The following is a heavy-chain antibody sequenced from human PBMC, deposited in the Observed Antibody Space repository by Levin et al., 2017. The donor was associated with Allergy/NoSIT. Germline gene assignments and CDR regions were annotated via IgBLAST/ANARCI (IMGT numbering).Heavy chain of an antibody. J-gene: IGHJ6*02. CDR2: LYTDGRT. D-gene: IGHD4-17*01. CDR1: GFPVSSCY. CDR3: ARDPATTGDYSMDG. Sequence: PGGSLRLSCAASGFPVSSCYMSWVRQAPGKGLEWVSFLYTDGRTYYADSVKGRFSISRDDSKNTVYLQMNSLRAEDTAVYYCARDPATTGDYSMDGWGQGTTVTVSS. V-gene: IGHV3-53*01.